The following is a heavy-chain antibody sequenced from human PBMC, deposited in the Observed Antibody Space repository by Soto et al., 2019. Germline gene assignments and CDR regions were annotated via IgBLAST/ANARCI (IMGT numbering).Heavy chain of an antibody. J-gene: IGHJ3*02. CDR3: ARGGGVGVAGSAAFDM. CDR2: INPATGAT. CDR1: GYPVTAYY. V-gene: IGHV1-2*02. D-gene: IGHD3-3*01. Sequence: QLHLVQSGAVVKKPGASVTVSCSASGYPVTAYYMHWVRQAPGRGLEWMGGINPATGATKYTQTFPGRGTLTRDPSPGTGFMELSGLTSGDTAVFYWARGGGVGVAGSAAFDMWGQGTLVTVSS.